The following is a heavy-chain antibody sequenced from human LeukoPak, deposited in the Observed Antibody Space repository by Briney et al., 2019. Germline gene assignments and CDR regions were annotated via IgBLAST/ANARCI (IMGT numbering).Heavy chain of an antibody. CDR1: AFIDSSNN. CDR2: IYSGGST. Sequence: GGSLRLSCAASAFIDSSNNMYWVRQAPGKGVERGSVIYSGGSTYYTDSVKGRFTISRDNSKNSLYLQMNSLRAEDTAIYYCARRVPVCGGGSGIFCDYCGQGTLVTVSS. D-gene: IGHD3-10*01. V-gene: IGHV3-53*01. CDR3: ARRVPVCGGGSGIFCDY. J-gene: IGHJ4*02.